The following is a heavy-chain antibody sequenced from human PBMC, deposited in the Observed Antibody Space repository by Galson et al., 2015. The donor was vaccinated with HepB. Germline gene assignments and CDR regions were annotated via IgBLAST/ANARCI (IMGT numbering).Heavy chain of an antibody. J-gene: IGHJ6*02. D-gene: IGHD4-23*01. V-gene: IGHV1-18*01. CDR3: ARDGKGNGGNLNYYYYYGMDV. Sequence: SVKVSCKASGYTFTSYGISWVRQALGQGLEWMGWISAYNGNTNYAQKLQGRVTMTTDTSTSTAYMELRSLRSDDTAVYYCARDGKGNGGNLNYYYYYGMDVWGQGTTVTVSS. CDR2: ISAYNGNT. CDR1: GYTFTSYG.